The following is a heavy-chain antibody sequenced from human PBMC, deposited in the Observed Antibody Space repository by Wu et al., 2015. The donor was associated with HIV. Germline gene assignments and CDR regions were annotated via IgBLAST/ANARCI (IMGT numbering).Heavy chain of an antibody. J-gene: IGHJ6*02. CDR1: GYSFTGYY. Sequence: QVQLVQSAVEVKKPGASVKVSCKGSGYSFTGYYIHWVRQAPGQGLEWMGWVNPNSGGTKYARKFQDRVSMTSNRSISTAYMELSRLRSDDTAVYYCASPMTTVTAFSYYGMDVWGQGTTVTVSS. CDR3: ASPMTTVTAFSYYGMDV. V-gene: IGHV1-2*02. D-gene: IGHD4-17*01. CDR2: VNPNSGGT.